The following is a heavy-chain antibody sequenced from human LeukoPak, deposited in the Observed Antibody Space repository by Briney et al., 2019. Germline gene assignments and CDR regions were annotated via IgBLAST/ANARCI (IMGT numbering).Heavy chain of an antibody. CDR1: GGSFSGYY. J-gene: IGHJ4*02. V-gene: IGHV4-34*01. Sequence: SETLSLTCAVYGGSFSGYYWSWIRQPPGKGLEWIGEINHSGSTNYNPSLKSRVTISVDTSKNQFSLKLSSVTAADTAVYYCARGQVGTGPLFFDYWGQGTLVTVSS. CDR2: INHSGST. D-gene: IGHD1-14*01. CDR3: ARGQVGTGPLFFDY.